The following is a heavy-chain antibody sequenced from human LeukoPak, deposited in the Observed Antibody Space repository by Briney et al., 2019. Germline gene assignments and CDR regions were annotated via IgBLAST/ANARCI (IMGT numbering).Heavy chain of an antibody. CDR2: ISGSGDTT. J-gene: IGHJ4*02. V-gene: IGHV3-23*01. CDR3: ARAYCTGATCSGNDY. CDR1: GFTFNTYA. D-gene: IGHD2-8*02. Sequence: GGSLRPSCAASGFTFNTYAMRWVRQAPGKGLEWVSSISGSGDTTYYADSVKGRFTISRDSSKNTLYLQMNSLRAEDTAVYYCARAYCTGATCSGNDYWGQGTLVTVSS.